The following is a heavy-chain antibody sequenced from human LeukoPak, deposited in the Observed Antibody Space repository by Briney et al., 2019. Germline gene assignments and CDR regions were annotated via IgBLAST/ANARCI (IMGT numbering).Heavy chain of an antibody. D-gene: IGHD1-26*01. V-gene: IGHV4-59*01. Sequence: SETLSLTCTVSGGSISSYYWSWIRQPPGKGLEWIGYIYYSGSTNYNPSLKSRVTISVDTSKNQFSLKLSSVTAADTAVYYCARVGGSYLTNCYFDYWGQGTLVTVSS. CDR1: GGSISSYY. J-gene: IGHJ4*02. CDR3: ARVGGSYLTNCYFDY. CDR2: IYYSGST.